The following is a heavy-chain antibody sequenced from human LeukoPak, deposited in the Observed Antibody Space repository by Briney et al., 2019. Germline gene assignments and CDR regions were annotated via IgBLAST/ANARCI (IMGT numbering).Heavy chain of an antibody. Sequence: GGSLRLSCAASGFTFSTYTMNWVRQAPGKGLEWVSSISTSSSYKYYADSVKGRFTISRDNSKNTLYLQMNSLRAEDTAIYYCTRAYGDSGFDYWGQGTLVTVSS. D-gene: IGHD4-17*01. V-gene: IGHV3-21*04. J-gene: IGHJ4*02. CDR2: ISTSSSYK. CDR3: TRAYGDSGFDY. CDR1: GFTFSTYT.